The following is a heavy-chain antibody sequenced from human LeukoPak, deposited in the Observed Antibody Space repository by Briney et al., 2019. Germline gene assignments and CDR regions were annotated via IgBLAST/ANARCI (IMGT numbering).Heavy chain of an antibody. CDR2: ISSSGTTI. D-gene: IGHD4-23*01. Sequence: GGSLRLSCAASGFTFSSYEMNWVRQAPGKGLEWVSYISSSGTTIYYADSVKGRFTISRDNAKNSLYLQMNSLRAEDTALYYCARGGSYGGYHSYWGQGTLVTVSS. J-gene: IGHJ4*02. CDR3: ARGGSYGGYHSY. V-gene: IGHV3-48*03. CDR1: GFTFSSYE.